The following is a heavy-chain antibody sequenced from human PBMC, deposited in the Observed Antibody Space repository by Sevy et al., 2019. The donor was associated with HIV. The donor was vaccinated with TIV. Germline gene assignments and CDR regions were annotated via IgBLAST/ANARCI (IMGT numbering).Heavy chain of an antibody. J-gene: IGHJ4*02. CDR2: ISYDGSNK. V-gene: IGHV3-30*18. CDR1: GFTFRSNG. CDR3: AKGGPGVWFGRGSY. D-gene: IGHD3-10*01. Sequence: GGSLRLSCTASGFTFRSNGMHWVRQAPGKGLEWVAVISYDGSNKYYADSVKGRFTISRENPKNTLYLQMNSLRVEDTAVYYCAKGGPGVWFGRGSYWGQGTLVTVSS.